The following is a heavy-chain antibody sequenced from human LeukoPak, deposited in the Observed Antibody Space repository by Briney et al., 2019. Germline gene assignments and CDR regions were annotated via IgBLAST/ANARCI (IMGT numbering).Heavy chain of an antibody. D-gene: IGHD3-3*01. CDR1: GFPFSNYA. V-gene: IGHV3-23*01. Sequence: GGSLRLSCAASGFPFSNYAMSWVRQAPGKGLEWVSAIGGGGATIYNADSVRGRFTISRDNSKNTLYLQMSSLRAEDTALYYCAKELGFWSRYRQVGLDNWGQGTLVIVSS. CDR3: AKELGFWSRYRQVGLDN. CDR2: IGGGGATI. J-gene: IGHJ4*02.